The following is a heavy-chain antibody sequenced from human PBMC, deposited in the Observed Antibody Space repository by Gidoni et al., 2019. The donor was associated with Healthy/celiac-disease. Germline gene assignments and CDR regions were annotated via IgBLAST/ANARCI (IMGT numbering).Heavy chain of an antibody. CDR1: GGSFSGYY. J-gene: IGHJ4*02. D-gene: IGHD2-15*01. Sequence: QVQLQQWGAGLLKPSETLSLTCAVYGGSFSGYYWSWIRQPPGKGLEWIGEINHSGSTNYNPSPKSRVTISVDTSKNQFSLKLSSVTAADTAVYYCARGTSRRVWLLDKFDYWGQGTLVTVSS. CDR3: ARGTSRRVWLLDKFDY. CDR2: INHSGST. V-gene: IGHV4-34*01.